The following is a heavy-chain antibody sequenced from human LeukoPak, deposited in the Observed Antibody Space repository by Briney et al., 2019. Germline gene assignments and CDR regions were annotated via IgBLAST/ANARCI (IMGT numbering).Heavy chain of an antibody. CDR2: IYYSGST. CDR3: ARQNEYRDFWSGYSYYFDY. V-gene: IGHV4-39*01. Sequence: SETLSLTCTVSGGSISSSSYYWGWIRQPPGKGLEWIGSIYYSGSTYCNPSLKSRVTISVDTSKKHFSLKLSSVTAADTAVYYCARQNEYRDFWSGYSYYFDYWGQGTLVTVSS. D-gene: IGHD3-3*01. CDR1: GGSISSSSYY. J-gene: IGHJ4*02.